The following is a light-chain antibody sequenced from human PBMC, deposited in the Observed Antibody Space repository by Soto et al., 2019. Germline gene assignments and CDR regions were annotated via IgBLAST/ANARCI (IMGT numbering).Light chain of an antibody. Sequence: QSALTQPASVSGSPGQSITISCTGTSSDVGGYNYVSWYQQHPGKAPKLMIYEVSNRPSGVSNRFSGSKSGNTASLTISGLQAEDDADYYCSSYSSSSSYVFATGTNVAVL. CDR2: EVS. CDR3: SSYSSSSSYV. CDR1: SSDVGGYNY. V-gene: IGLV2-14*01. J-gene: IGLJ1*01.